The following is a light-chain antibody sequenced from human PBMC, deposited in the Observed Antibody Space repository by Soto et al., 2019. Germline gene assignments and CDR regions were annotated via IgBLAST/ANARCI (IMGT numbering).Light chain of an antibody. CDR3: NSYTRTSTLPYV. Sequence: QAVVTQPASVSGSPGQSITISCTGTSSDVGYYNYVSWYQQHPGKAPKVLIYEVNSRPSGVSNRFSGSKSGNTASLTISGLQAEDEADYYCNSYTRTSTLPYVFGTGTKLTVL. CDR1: SSDVGYYNY. V-gene: IGLV2-14*01. J-gene: IGLJ1*01. CDR2: EVN.